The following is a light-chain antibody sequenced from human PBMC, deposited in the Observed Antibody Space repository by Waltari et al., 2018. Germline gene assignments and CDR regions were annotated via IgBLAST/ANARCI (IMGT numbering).Light chain of an antibody. V-gene: IGLV4-69*01. Sequence: QLVLTQSPSASASLGASVKLTCTLSRGHSSHVIARLRQQPEKGPRYLVKVNRDGSHSKGDKIPDRFSGSSSGTEHYLTISSLQSEDEADYYCQTGGHGTWVFGGGTKLTVL. CDR1: RGHSSHV. J-gene: IGLJ3*02. CDR3: QTGGHGTWV. CDR2: VNRDGSH.